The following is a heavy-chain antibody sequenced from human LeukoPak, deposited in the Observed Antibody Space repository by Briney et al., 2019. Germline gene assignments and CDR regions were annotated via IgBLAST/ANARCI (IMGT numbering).Heavy chain of an antibody. Sequence: GGSLKISCKGSGYSFTSYWIGWVRQMPGKGLEWMGIIYPGDSDTRYSPSFQGQVTISADKSINTAYLQWSSLKASDTAMYYCARRVVVVNVDEYDYWGQGTLVTVSS. V-gene: IGHV5-51*01. CDR2: IYPGDSDT. CDR1: GYSFTSYW. D-gene: IGHD2-15*01. CDR3: ARRVVVVNVDEYDY. J-gene: IGHJ4*02.